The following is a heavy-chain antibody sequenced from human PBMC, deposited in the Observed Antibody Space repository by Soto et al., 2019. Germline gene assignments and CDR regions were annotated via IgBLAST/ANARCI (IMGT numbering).Heavy chain of an antibody. J-gene: IGHJ4*02. Sequence: GGSLRLSCAASGFTFSSYAMSWVRQAPGKGLEWVSAISGSGGSTYYADSVKGRFTISRDNSKNTLYLQMNSLRAEDTAVYYCAKLGNWGPHILQSYFDYWGQGTLVTVSS. V-gene: IGHV3-23*01. D-gene: IGHD7-27*01. CDR2: ISGSGGST. CDR3: AKLGNWGPHILQSYFDY. CDR1: GFTFSSYA.